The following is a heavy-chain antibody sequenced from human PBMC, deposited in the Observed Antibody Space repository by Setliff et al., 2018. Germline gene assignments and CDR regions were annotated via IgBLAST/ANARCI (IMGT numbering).Heavy chain of an antibody. CDR1: NGSISSGNYF. V-gene: IGHV4-39*01. D-gene: IGHD6-13*01. J-gene: IGHJ6*03. Sequence: PSETLSLTCTVSNGSISSGNYFRGWIRQPPGKGLEWMGSIFYTGSTYYSPSLKSQVTTSIDTSKNQFSLNLNSVTAADTAVYYCARQPYSTTYYYYYYYMDVWGKGTTVTVSS. CDR2: IFYTGST. CDR3: ARQPYSTTYYYYYYYMDV.